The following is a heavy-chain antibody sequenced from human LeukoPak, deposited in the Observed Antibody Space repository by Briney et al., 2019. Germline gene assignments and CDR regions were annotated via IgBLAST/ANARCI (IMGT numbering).Heavy chain of an antibody. J-gene: IGHJ4*02. CDR1: GLTFRTTW. CDR2: MNGEGTTI. V-gene: IGHV3-74*01. Sequence: GGSLRLSCATSGLTFRTTWMHWVRQAPGKGLMWVSRMNGEGTTIDYADSAKGRFTVSRDYAKNTLFLQMNNLRTEDTALYFCATARNFRFEYWGQGSLVIVSA. D-gene: IGHD1-7*01. CDR3: ATARNFRFEY.